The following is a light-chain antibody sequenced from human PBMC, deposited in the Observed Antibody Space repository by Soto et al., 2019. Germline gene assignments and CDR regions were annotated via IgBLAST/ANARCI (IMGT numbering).Light chain of an antibody. J-gene: IGKJ5*01. V-gene: IGKV3-20*01. CDR1: QSVTSTY. CDR2: GAS. Sequence: EIVLTQSPGTLSLSPGERATLSCMASQSVTSTYLGWYQQKPGQAPSLLIYGASSRATGIPDRFSGSGSGTDFTLTISRLEPEDFAVYYCQQYVSPPITFGQGTRLEIK. CDR3: QQYVSPPIT.